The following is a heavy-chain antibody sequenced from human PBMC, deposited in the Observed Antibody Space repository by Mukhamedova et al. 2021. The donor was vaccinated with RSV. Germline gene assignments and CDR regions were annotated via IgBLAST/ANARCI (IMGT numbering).Heavy chain of an antibody. CDR3: ARVGTY. Sequence: IRQPPGKGVEWIGEINQSGSTNYNPSLKSRVTISQDTSKNQFFLKLSSVTAADTAVYYCARVGTYWGQGTLVTVSS. D-gene: IGHD7-27*01. J-gene: IGHJ4*02. CDR2: INQSGST. V-gene: IGHV4-34*01.